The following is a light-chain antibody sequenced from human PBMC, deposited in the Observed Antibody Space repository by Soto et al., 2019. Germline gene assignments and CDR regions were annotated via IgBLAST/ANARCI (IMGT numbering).Light chain of an antibody. J-gene: IGLJ1*01. Sequence: QAVVTQEPSLTVSPGETVTLTCGSSTGTVTSGHYPYWFQQRPGQAPTTLIYDTNNKYSWTPDRFSGSLLGCKAALTLSGAQPEDEGDYYCLLLYSGNRRVFGTGTKLTVL. CDR1: TGTVTSGHY. CDR3: LLLYSGNRRV. V-gene: IGLV7-46*01. CDR2: DTN.